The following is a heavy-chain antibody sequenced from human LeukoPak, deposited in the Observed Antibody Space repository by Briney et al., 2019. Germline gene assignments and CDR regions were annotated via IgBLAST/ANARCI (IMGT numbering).Heavy chain of an antibody. D-gene: IGHD2-2*01. J-gene: IGHJ6*03. Sequence: SWVRQAPGKGLEWVGRIKSKTDGGTTDYAAPVKGRFTISRDDSKNTLYLQMNSLKTEDTAVYYCTTDGGAVPAAINYYYYYMDVWGKGTTVTVSS. CDR2: IKSKTDGGTT. CDR3: TTDGGAVPAAINYYYYYMDV. V-gene: IGHV3-15*01.